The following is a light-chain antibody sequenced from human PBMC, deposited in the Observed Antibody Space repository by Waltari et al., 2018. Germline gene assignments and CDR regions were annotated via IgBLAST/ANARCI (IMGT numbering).Light chain of an antibody. V-gene: IGLV1-51*02. CDR2: ANK. CDR1: SSNVGGNY. Sequence: QPVLTQPPSASAAAGQKVTISCPGRSSNVGGNYVAWYQHLPRTAPRLLIIANKIRPSGIPDRFSGSKSGTSATLGITGLQTGDEADYYCGTWDSSLSVVVFGGGTKLTVL. J-gene: IGLJ2*01. CDR3: GTWDSSLSVVV.